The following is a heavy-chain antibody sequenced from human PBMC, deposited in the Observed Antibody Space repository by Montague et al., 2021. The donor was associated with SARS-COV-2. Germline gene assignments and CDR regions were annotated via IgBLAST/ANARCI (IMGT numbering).Heavy chain of an antibody. CDR1: GLTFSNYG. D-gene: IGHD6-19*01. Sequence: SLRLSCAASGLTFSNYGMSWVRQAPGKGLEWVSHSNKNNGVTHYADSVRGRFTTSRDISKNTLFLQMNSLTAEDTAIYYCAKNKANDGSGPYFDYWGQGTLVTVSS. CDR2: SNKNNGVT. CDR3: AKNKANDGSGPYFDY. J-gene: IGHJ4*02. V-gene: IGHV3-23*01.